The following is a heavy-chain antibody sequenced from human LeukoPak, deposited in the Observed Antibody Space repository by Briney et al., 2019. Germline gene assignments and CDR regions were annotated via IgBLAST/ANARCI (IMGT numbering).Heavy chain of an antibody. J-gene: IGHJ4*02. Sequence: SETLSLTCAVYGGSFSGYYWSWIRQPPGKGLEWIGETNHSGSTNYNPSLKSRVTISVDTSKNQFSLKLSSVTAADTAVYYCARTRKQWLDYYFDYWGQGTLVTVSS. V-gene: IGHV4-34*01. D-gene: IGHD6-19*01. CDR3: ARTRKQWLDYYFDY. CDR2: TNHSGST. CDR1: GGSFSGYY.